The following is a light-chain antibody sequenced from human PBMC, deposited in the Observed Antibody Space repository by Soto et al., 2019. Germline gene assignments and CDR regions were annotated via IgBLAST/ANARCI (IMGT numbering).Light chain of an antibody. Sequence: DIQMTQSPSALSASLGDRVTITCRASHSIGTWLAWYQQRPGKAPKLLIYDASSLGSGVPSRFSGGGSGTEFTLTISSLQPEDFATYYCQQLNSYPRTFGQGTKVEIK. CDR3: QQLNSYPRT. V-gene: IGKV1-5*01. J-gene: IGKJ1*01. CDR2: DAS. CDR1: HSIGTW.